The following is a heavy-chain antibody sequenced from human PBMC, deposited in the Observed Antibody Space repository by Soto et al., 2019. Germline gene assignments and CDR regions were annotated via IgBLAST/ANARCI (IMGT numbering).Heavy chain of an antibody. CDR2: ISTSGTTI. V-gene: IGHV3-11*01. J-gene: IGHJ4*02. Sequence: QVQLVESGGGLVKPGGSLRLSCAASGFTFRDYYMSWIRQAPGKGLEWVSYISTSGTTIYDADSVKGRFTISRDNAKNSLYLQMNSLRAEDTAVYYCARVGYCATTSCFADYWGQGALVTVSS. CDR1: GFTFRDYY. D-gene: IGHD2-2*01. CDR3: ARVGYCATTSCFADY.